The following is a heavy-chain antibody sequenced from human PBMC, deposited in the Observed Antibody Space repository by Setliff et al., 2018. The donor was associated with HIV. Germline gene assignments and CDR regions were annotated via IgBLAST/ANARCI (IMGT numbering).Heavy chain of an antibody. D-gene: IGHD2-21*01. CDR3: ARGGGDSSQFDH. V-gene: IGHV1-3*03. J-gene: IGHJ4*02. CDR2: INGDNGNT. Sequence: ASVKVSCKASGYTFTNYAMHWVRQAHGQRLEWMGWINGDNGNTRYSQEFQGRVTITRDTSASTAYMELSSLNSADMAVYYCARGGGDSSQFDHWGQGTLVTVSS. CDR1: GYTFTNYA.